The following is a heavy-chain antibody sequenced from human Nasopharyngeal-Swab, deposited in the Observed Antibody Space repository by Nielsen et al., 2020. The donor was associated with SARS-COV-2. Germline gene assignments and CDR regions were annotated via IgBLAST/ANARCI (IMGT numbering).Heavy chain of an antibody. CDR2: MSYDGSNK. D-gene: IGHD4-17*01. CDR3: ARSYYGAYYYGMDV. Sequence: GESLKISCEASGFTFSRYDMHWGREAPGKGLEWVAVMSYDGSNKYYADSVKGRFTISRDNSKNTLYLQMNSLRAEDTAVYYCARSYYGAYYYGMDVWGQGTTVTVSS. CDR1: GFTFSRYD. V-gene: IGHV3-30-3*01. J-gene: IGHJ6*02.